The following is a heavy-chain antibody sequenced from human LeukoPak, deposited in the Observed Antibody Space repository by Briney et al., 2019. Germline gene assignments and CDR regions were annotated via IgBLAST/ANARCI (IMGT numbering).Heavy chain of an antibody. Sequence: GGSLRLSCAASGFTFSSYAMSWVRQAPGKGLEWVSAISGSGGSTYYADSVKGRFTISRDNSKNTLYLQMNSLRAEDTAVYYCAKGRQEGDSGSWYPDYYYYMDVWGKGTTVTVSS. CDR1: GFTFSSYA. CDR2: ISGSGGST. CDR3: AKGRQEGDSGSWYPDYYYYMDV. J-gene: IGHJ6*03. V-gene: IGHV3-23*01. D-gene: IGHD6-13*01.